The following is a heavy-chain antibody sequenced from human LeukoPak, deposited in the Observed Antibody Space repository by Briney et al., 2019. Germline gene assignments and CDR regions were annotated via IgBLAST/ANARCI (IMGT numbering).Heavy chain of an antibody. CDR2: ISSTSNSI. CDR3: ARDPWDDVSGFSGDY. Sequence: PGGSLRLPCAASGFPFRSFSMTWVRQAPGKGLEGVSYISSTSNSIYYADSVKGRFTISRDNAKNSLYLQVNSLRDEDTAVYYCARDPWDDVSGFSGDYWGRGTLVTVSS. V-gene: IGHV3-48*02. CDR1: GFPFRSFS. D-gene: IGHD3-22*01. J-gene: IGHJ4*02.